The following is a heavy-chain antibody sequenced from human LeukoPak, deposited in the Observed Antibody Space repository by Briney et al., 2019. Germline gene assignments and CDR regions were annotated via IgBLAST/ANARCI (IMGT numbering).Heavy chain of an antibody. Sequence: GGSLRLSCAASGFTFGVYAMHWVRQAPGKGLEWVAFMSHDKIKEFYADSVKGRFTISRDNSKNILFLQLNSVRLDDTAVYYCVREGGVQPFSWGQGTLVTVSS. CDR2: MSHDKIKE. CDR3: VREGGVQPFS. J-gene: IGHJ5*02. CDR1: GFTFGVYA. D-gene: IGHD2-8*01. V-gene: IGHV3-30*04.